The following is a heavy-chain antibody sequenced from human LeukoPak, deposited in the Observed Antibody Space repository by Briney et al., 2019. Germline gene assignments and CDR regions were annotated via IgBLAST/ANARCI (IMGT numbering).Heavy chain of an antibody. CDR3: ARASYCSSTSCYGSLFFDY. CDR2: IYYSGST. V-gene: IGHV4-59*01. CDR1: GGSISNFH. D-gene: IGHD2-2*01. Sequence: SETLPLTCTVSGGSISNFHWGWIRQPPGKGLEWIGYIYYSGSTNYNPSLKSRVTISVDTSKNQFSLKLSSVTAADTAVYYCARASYCSSTSCYGSLFFDYWGQGTLVTVSS. J-gene: IGHJ4*02.